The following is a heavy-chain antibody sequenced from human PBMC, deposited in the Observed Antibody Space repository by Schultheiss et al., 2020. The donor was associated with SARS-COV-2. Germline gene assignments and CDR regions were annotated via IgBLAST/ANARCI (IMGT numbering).Heavy chain of an antibody. Sequence: GGSLRLSCVDSGVTFSQHWMCWVRQAPGKGLEWVAKIGRTGYDASQTHYVDSVRGRFTISRDDTKNSLYLQMNSLRAEDTAVYYCARDGVVDKDLALKNWFDPWGQGTLVTVSS. CDR1: GVTFSQHW. CDR2: IGRTGYDA. D-gene: IGHD3-3*01. J-gene: IGHJ5*02. CDR3: ARDGVVDKDLALKNWFDP. V-gene: IGHV3-7*01.